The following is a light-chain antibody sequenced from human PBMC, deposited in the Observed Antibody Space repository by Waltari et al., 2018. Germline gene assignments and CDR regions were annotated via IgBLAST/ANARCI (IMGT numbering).Light chain of an antibody. Sequence: DIQLTQSPSFLSASVGDRVTITCRASQGISSYLVWYQQKPGKAPKVLISAASTLQTGVPSRCSCSGSGTEFTLTISSLQPEDFATYYCQQVNGYPLTFGGGTKVEIK. V-gene: IGKV1-9*01. CDR3: QQVNGYPLT. J-gene: IGKJ4*01. CDR2: AAS. CDR1: QGISSY.